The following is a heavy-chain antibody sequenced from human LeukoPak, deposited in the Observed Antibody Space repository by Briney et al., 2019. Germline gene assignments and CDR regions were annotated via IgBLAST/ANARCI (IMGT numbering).Heavy chain of an antibody. D-gene: IGHD6-19*01. CDR1: GFTFSSYA. J-gene: IGHJ4*02. CDR3: ARDDPSAWYGD. Sequence: GGSLRLSCAASGFTFSSYAMSWVRQAPGKGLEWVANTNADGSDKYYLGFVKGRFTISRDNAKNSLYLQMNNLRVEDTAVYYCARDDPSAWYGDWGQGTLVTVSS. CDR2: TNADGSDK. V-gene: IGHV3-7*01.